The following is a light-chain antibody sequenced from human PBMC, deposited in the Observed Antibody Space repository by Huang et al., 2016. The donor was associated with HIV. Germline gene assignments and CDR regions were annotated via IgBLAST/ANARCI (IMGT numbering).Light chain of an antibody. J-gene: IGKJ2*01. CDR3: QQNNNWPPWYT. CDR1: QSINTN. CDR2: DAS. Sequence: EIVMTQSPATLSESPGERATLSCRASQSINTNLVWYQQRPGQAPRLLIYDASTRATGIPARFSGSGSGTEFTLTISSLQSEDFAVYYCQQNNNWPPWYTFGQGTKLEIK. V-gene: IGKV3-15*01.